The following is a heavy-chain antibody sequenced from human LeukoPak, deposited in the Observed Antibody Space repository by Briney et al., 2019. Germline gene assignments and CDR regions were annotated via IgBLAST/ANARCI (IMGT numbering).Heavy chain of an antibody. V-gene: IGHV3-7*01. CDR3: ARDGVAPGLYFDY. CDR1: GFTFSSYW. D-gene: IGHD2-8*01. CDR2: IKQDGSEK. J-gene: IGHJ4*02. Sequence: HPGGSLRLSCAASGFTFSSYWMSWVRQAPGKGLEWVANIKQDGSEKYYVDSVKGRFTISRDNTYYSLYLQMNTLRAEDTAVYYCARDGVAPGLYFDYWGQGNLVTVSS.